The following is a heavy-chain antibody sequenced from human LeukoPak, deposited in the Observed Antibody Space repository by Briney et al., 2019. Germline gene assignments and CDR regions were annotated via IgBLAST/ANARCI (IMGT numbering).Heavy chain of an antibody. V-gene: IGHV4-34*01. CDR3: ASPLITPTAGFQH. CDR1: GGSFSGYY. CDR2: INHSGST. J-gene: IGHJ1*01. Sequence: SETLSLTCAVYGGSFSGYYWSWIRQPPGKGLEWIGEINHSGSTNYNPSLKSRVTISVDTSKNQFSLKLSSVTAADTAVYYCASPLITPTAGFQHWGQGTLVTVSS. D-gene: IGHD5-24*01.